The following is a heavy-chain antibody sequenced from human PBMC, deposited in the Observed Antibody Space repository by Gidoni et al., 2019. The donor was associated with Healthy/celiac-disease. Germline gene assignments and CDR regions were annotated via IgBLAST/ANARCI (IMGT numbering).Heavy chain of an antibody. CDR2: ISGSGGST. CDR1: RFTFSSYA. CDR3: AKGVGQLLPTTTDY. D-gene: IGHD2-2*01. Sequence: EVQLFESGGGLVQPGGSLRLSCAASRFTFSSYAMSWVRQALGKGLEWVSAISGSGGSTDYADSGKGRCTISRDNSKNTLYLQMNSLRAEDTAVYYCAKGVGQLLPTTTDYWGQGTLVTVSS. J-gene: IGHJ4*02. V-gene: IGHV3-23*01.